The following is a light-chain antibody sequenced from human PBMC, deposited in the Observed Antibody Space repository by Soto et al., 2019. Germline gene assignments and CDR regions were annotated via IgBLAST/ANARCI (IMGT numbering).Light chain of an antibody. J-gene: IGKJ4*01. Sequence: DIVLPPSPGPLSLSPGESATLSCRARQGVSSSYLAWYQQKPGQAPRLLIYGPSSWATGIPDRFSGSGSGTDFTLTISRLEPEDVAVYYCQQCDTSPLTFGGGTKVEIK. CDR2: GPS. V-gene: IGKV3-20*01. CDR3: QQCDTSPLT. CDR1: QGVSSSY.